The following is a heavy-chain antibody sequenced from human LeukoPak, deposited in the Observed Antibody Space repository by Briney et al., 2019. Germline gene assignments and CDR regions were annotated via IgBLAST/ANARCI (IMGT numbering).Heavy chain of an antibody. Sequence: ASVKVSCKASGYTFTSYGISWVRQAPGQGLEWMGWISAYNGNTNYAQKLQGRVTMTTDTSTSTAYMELRSLRSDDTAVYYCATLNAGYSGYDSEFDYWGQGTLVTVSS. CDR3: ATLNAGYSGYDSEFDY. V-gene: IGHV1-18*01. D-gene: IGHD5-12*01. CDR1: GYTFTSYG. J-gene: IGHJ4*02. CDR2: ISAYNGNT.